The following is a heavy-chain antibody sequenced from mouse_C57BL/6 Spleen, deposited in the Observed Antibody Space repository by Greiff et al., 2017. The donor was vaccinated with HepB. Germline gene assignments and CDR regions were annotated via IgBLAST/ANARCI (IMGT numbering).Heavy chain of an antibody. Sequence: QVQLQQPGAELVKPGASVKLSCKASGYTFTSYWMHWVKQRPGQGLEWIGMIHPNSGSTNNNEKFKSNATLTVEKSSNTAYMQLSSLTSEDAAVYYCAPVVATKYYAMDDWGQGTSVTVSS. CDR1: GYTFTSYW. J-gene: IGHJ4*01. D-gene: IGHD1-1*01. V-gene: IGHV1-64*01. CDR3: APVVATKYYAMDD. CDR2: IHPNSGST.